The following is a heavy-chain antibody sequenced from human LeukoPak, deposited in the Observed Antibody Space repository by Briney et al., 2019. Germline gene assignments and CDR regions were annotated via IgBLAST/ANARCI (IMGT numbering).Heavy chain of an antibody. Sequence: PGGSLRLSCAASGFIFSDYGMHWVRQAPGKGLEWVTLVRNDGSDKYYADSVKGRFTISRDNSKNTLYLQMNSLRVEDTAVYYCAKHYYGSGSQKYYFDYWGQGTLVTVSS. CDR2: VRNDGSDK. J-gene: IGHJ4*02. CDR3: AKHYYGSGSQKYYFDY. V-gene: IGHV3-30*02. CDR1: GFIFSDYG. D-gene: IGHD3-10*01.